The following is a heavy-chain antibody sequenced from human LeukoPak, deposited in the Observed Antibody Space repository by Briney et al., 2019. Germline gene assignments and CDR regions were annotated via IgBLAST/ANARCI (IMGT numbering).Heavy chain of an antibody. D-gene: IGHD5-12*01. CDR3: TRGTVPGLATTYGTYFDS. CDR2: ISYDGTNK. V-gene: IGHV3-30*04. CDR1: GITFSRSA. J-gene: IGHJ4*02. Sequence: GGSLRLSCAASGITFSRSAMHWVRQAPGQGLEWVAIISYDGTNKYYLDSVKCRFTISRDNSKNTLYLQMDSLRAEDTAVYYCTRGTVPGLATTYGTYFDSWGQGTLVTVSS.